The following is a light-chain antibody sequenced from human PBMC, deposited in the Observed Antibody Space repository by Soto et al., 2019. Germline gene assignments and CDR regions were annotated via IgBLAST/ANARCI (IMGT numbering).Light chain of an antibody. CDR2: WAS. Sequence: DIVMTQSPDSLAVSLGERATINCKSSQSVLYSSNNKNYLAWYQQKPGQPPKLLIYWASTRESGVPDRLSGSGSGTDFTLSISSLQAEDVAVYYGQQYYSAPTFGQGTKVEIK. CDR1: QSVLYSSNNKNY. V-gene: IGKV4-1*01. J-gene: IGKJ1*01. CDR3: QQYYSAPT.